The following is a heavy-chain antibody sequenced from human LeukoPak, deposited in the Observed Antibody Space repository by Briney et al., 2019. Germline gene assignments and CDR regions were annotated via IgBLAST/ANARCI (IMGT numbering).Heavy chain of an antibody. J-gene: IGHJ4*02. Sequence: PGGSLRLSCAASGFTFSSYAMSWVRQAPGKGLEWVSAISGSGGSTYYADSVKGRFTTSRDNSKNTLYLQMNSLRAEDTAVYCCAKAPRLLWFGEPGDYWGQGTLVTVSS. CDR1: GFTFSSYA. CDR3: AKAPRLLWFGEPGDY. D-gene: IGHD3-10*01. V-gene: IGHV3-23*01. CDR2: ISGSGGST.